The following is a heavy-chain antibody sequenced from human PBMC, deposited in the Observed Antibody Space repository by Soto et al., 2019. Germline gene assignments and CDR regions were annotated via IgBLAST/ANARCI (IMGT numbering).Heavy chain of an antibody. CDR3: AKDQKSYSNYGLDY. CDR1: GFTFSSYA. J-gene: IGHJ4*02. Sequence: GGSLRLSCAASGFTFSSYAMSWVRQAPGKGLEWVSAISGSGGSTYYADSVKGRFTISRDNSKNTLYLQMNSLRAEDTAVYYCAKDQKSYSNYGLDYWGQGTLVTVSS. V-gene: IGHV3-23*01. CDR2: ISGSGGST. D-gene: IGHD4-4*01.